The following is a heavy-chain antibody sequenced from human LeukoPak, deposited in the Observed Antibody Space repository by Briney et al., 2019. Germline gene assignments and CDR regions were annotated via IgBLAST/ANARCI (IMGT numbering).Heavy chain of an antibody. Sequence: GGPLRLSCGASGFTFGSSGMPWDRAATCKGLEWLAVIRYGGSNMFYADSVKGRFTVSRDNSKNTLHLQMISLSADDPAVYFCAKDTALSSNYGSGYMDVWGKGTTVIVSS. CDR2: IRYGGSNM. CDR1: GFTFGSSG. J-gene: IGHJ6*03. CDR3: AKDTALSSNYGSGYMDV. V-gene: IGHV3-30*02. D-gene: IGHD4-11*01.